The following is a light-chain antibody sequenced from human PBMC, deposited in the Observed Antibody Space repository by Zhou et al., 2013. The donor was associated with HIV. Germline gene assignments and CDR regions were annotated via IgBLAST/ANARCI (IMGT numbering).Light chain of an antibody. J-gene: IGKJ2*01. V-gene: IGKV1-NL1*01. CDR1: QSISSY. CDR3: QQYNSYSPYT. Sequence: DIQMTQSPSSLSASVGDRVTITCRASQSISSYLNWYQQKPGKAPKLLLYAASRLESGVPSRFSGSGSGTDYTLTISSLQPDDFATYYCQQYNSYSPYTFGQGTILEIK. CDR2: AAS.